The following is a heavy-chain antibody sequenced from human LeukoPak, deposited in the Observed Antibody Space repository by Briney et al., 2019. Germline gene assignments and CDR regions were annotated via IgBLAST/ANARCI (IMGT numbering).Heavy chain of an antibody. J-gene: IGHJ6*02. CDR1: GSSIRGYY. CDR2: IFYTGST. CDR3: ARDLVMTGPPDYYYGMDV. D-gene: IGHD3-9*01. Sequence: SETLSLTCTVSGSSIRGYYWSWIRQHPGKGLEWIGYIFYTGSTYYSPSLKSRVTISLDTSKNQFSLKVNSVTAADTAVYYCARDLVMTGPPDYYYGMDVWGQGTTVIVSS. V-gene: IGHV4-31*03.